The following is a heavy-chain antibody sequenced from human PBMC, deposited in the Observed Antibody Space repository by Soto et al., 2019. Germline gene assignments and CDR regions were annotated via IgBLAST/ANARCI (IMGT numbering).Heavy chain of an antibody. CDR3: ARLDGSGSLRPYYYYYGMDV. D-gene: IGHD3-10*01. Sequence: PSETLSLTCTVSGGSISSSSYYWGWIRQPPGKGLEWIGSIYYSGSTYYNPSLKSRVTISVDTSKNQFSLKLSSVTAADTAVYYCARLDGSGSLRPYYYYYGMDVWGQGTTVTV. J-gene: IGHJ6*02. CDR1: GGSISSSSYY. CDR2: IYYSGST. V-gene: IGHV4-39*01.